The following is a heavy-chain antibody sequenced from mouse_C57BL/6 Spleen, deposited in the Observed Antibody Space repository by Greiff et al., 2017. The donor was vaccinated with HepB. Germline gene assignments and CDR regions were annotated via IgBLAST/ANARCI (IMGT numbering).Heavy chain of an antibody. V-gene: IGHV14-1*01. CDR2: IDPEDGDT. J-gene: IGHJ4*01. D-gene: IGHD2-5*01. CDR3: ATWDYYSNYDAMDY. Sequence: EVQLQESGAELVRPGASVKLSCTASGFNIKDYYMHWVKQRPEQGLEWIGRIDPEDGDTEYAPKFQGKATMTADTSSNKAYLQLSSLTSEDTAVYYCATWDYYSNYDAMDYWGQGTSVTVSS. CDR1: GFNIKDYY.